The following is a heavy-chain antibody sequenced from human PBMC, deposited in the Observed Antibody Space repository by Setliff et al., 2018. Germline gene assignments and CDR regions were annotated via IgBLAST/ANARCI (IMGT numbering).Heavy chain of an antibody. CDR2: ISSSSSYI. J-gene: IGHJ6*02. Sequence: PGGSLRLSCAASGFTFSSYSMNWVRQAPGKGLEWVSSISSSSSYIYYADSVKGRFTISRDNAKNSLYLQMSSLRAEDTAVYYCAKDTSQIVVVITFQHWGQGTTVTVSS. CDR3: AKDTSQIVVVITFQH. CDR1: GFTFSSYS. D-gene: IGHD3-22*01. V-gene: IGHV3-21*01.